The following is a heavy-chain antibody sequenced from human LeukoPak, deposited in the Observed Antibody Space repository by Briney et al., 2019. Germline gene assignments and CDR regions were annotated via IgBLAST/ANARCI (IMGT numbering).Heavy chain of an antibody. Sequence: SETLSLTCTVSGGSISSGDYYWSWIRQPPGKGLEWIGYIYYSGSTYYNPSLKSRVTTSVDTSKNQFSLKLSSVTAADTAVYYCARWPLKGFDLRDYWGQGTLVTVSS. CDR1: GGSISSGDYY. CDR3: ARWPLKGFDLRDY. CDR2: IYYSGST. J-gene: IGHJ4*02. V-gene: IGHV4-30-4*01. D-gene: IGHD3-9*01.